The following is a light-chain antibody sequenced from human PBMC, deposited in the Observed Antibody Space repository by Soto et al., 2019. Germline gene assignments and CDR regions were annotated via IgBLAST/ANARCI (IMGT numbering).Light chain of an antibody. CDR2: GAS. V-gene: IGKV3-15*01. CDR3: QQYNNWTPIT. Sequence: ILLTQSPGTLSLSPGERATLSCRASQSVSSSYLAWYQQKPCQAHRLLIYGASSRATGIPARFSGSGSGTEFNLTISSLQSEDIAVYYCQQYNNWTPITFGPGTDWRL. J-gene: IGKJ5*01. CDR1: QSVSSSY.